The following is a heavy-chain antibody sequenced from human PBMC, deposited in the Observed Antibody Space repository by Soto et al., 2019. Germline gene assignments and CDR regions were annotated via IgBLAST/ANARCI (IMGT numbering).Heavy chain of an antibody. J-gene: IGHJ6*02. CDR1: GGSVSSGSYY. CDR3: ARGPTTYCSGGSCYGYYGMDV. CDR2: IYYSGST. D-gene: IGHD2-15*01. Sequence: QVQLQESGPGLVKPSETLSLTCTVSGGSVSSGSYYWSWIRQPPGKGLEWIGYIYYSGSTNYNPSLNSRVTISVDTSKNQFSLKLSSVTAADTAVYYCARGPTTYCSGGSCYGYYGMDVWGQGTTVTVSS. V-gene: IGHV4-61*01.